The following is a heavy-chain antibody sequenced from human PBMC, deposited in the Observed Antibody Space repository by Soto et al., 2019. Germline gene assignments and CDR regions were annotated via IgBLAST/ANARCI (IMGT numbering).Heavy chain of an antibody. J-gene: IGHJ5*02. CDR3: ARDLYGSGSYSQEATWFDP. D-gene: IGHD3-10*01. Sequence: ASVKVSCKASGYTFTGYYMHCVRQAPGQGLEWMGWINPNSGGTNYAQKFQGRVTMTRDTSISTAYMELSRLRSDDTAVYYCARDLYGSGSYSQEATWFDPWGQGTLVTAPQ. V-gene: IGHV1-2*02. CDR1: GYTFTGYY. CDR2: INPNSGGT.